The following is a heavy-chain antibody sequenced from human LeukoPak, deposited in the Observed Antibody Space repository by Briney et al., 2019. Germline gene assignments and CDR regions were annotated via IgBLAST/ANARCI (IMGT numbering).Heavy chain of an antibody. CDR1: GGSISSGGYY. CDR2: INHSGST. CDR3: ARAYTHIVVVPAAIPGGPFDP. V-gene: IGHV4-34*01. Sequence: PSETLSLTCAVSGGSISSGGYYWSWIRQPPGKGLEWIGEINHSGSTNYNPSLKSRVTISVDTSKNQFSLKLSSVTAADTAVYYCARAYTHIVVVPAAIPGGPFDPWGQGTLVTVSS. D-gene: IGHD2-2*01. J-gene: IGHJ5*02.